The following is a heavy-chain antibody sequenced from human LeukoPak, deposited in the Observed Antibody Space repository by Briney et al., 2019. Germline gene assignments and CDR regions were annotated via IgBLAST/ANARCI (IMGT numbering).Heavy chain of an antibody. V-gene: IGHV3-73*01. Sequence: GGSLRLYCAASGFTFSGSAMHWVRQASGKGLEWVGRIRSKANSYATAYAASVKGRFTISRDDSKNTAYLQMNSLKTEDTAVYYCTSQGILTGYPVDYWGQGTLVTVSS. J-gene: IGHJ4*02. CDR1: GFTFSGSA. CDR2: IRSKANSYAT. CDR3: TSQGILTGYPVDY. D-gene: IGHD3-9*01.